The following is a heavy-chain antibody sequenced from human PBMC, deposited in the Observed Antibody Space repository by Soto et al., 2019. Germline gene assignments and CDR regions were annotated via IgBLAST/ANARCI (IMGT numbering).Heavy chain of an antibody. J-gene: IGHJ4*02. CDR3: ARGRLGSSGWYYFDY. CDR2: INPNSGGT. CDR1: GYTFTGYY. Sequence: GASVKVSCKASGYTFTGYYMHWVRQAPGQGLEWMGWINPNSGGTNYAQKFQGWVTMTRDTSKNQFSLKLSSVTAADTAVYYCARGRLGSSGWYYFDYWGQGTLVTVSS. V-gene: IGHV1-2*04. D-gene: IGHD6-19*01.